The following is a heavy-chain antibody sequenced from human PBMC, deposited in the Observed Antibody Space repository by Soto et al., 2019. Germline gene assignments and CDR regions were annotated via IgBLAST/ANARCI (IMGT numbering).Heavy chain of an antibody. D-gene: IGHD6-13*01. CDR3: AKGRYSGSWYLFGY. CDR2: ISGSGGST. CDR1: GFTFSSYA. J-gene: IGHJ4*02. V-gene: IGHV3-23*01. Sequence: GGSLRLSCSASGFTFSSYAMSWVRQAPGKGLEWVSAISGSGGSTYYADSVKGRFTISRDNSKNTLYLQMNSLRAEDTAVHYCAKGRYSGSWYLFGYWGQGTQVTVSS.